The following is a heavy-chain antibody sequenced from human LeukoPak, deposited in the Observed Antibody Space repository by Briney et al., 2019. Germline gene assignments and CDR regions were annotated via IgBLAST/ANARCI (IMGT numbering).Heavy chain of an antibody. J-gene: IGHJ4*02. V-gene: IGHV3-48*03. Sequence: GGSLRLSCAASGFTFSSYAMNWVRQAPGRGLEWVSYISSGGSGIYYADSVKGRFTISRDNAKNSLYLQMNSLRAEDTAVYYCARDWGFDYWGQGTLVTVSS. D-gene: IGHD7-27*01. CDR1: GFTFSSYA. CDR2: ISSGGSGI. CDR3: ARDWGFDY.